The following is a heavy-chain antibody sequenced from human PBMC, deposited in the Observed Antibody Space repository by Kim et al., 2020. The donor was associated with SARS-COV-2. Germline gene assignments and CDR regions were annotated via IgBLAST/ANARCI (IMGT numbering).Heavy chain of an antibody. D-gene: IGHD3-3*01. CDR1: GGSISSGGYY. V-gene: IGHV4-31*03. Sequence: SETLSLTCTVSGGSISSGGYYWSWIRQHPGKGLEWIGYIYYSGSTYYNPSLKSRVTISVDTSKNQFSLKLSSVTAADTAVYYCARGWRITIFGVAPHFDYWGQGTLVTVSS. CDR2: IYYSGST. CDR3: ARGWRITIFGVAPHFDY. J-gene: IGHJ4*02.